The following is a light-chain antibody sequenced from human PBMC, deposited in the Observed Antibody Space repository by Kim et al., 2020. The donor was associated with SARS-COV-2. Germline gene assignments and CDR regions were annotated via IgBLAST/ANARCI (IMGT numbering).Light chain of an antibody. CDR2: DVS. J-gene: IGLJ3*02. V-gene: IGLV2-11*01. CDR1: SSDVGGYNY. CDR3: CSYAGTYTHWV. Sequence: SVTISCTGTSSDVGGYNYVSWYQQHPGKAPKLMIYDVSKRPSGVPDRFSGSKSGNTASLTISGLQAEDESDYYCCSYAGTYTHWVFGGGTQLTVL.